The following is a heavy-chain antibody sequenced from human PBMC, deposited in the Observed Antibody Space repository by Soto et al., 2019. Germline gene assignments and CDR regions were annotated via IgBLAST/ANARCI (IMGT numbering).Heavy chain of an antibody. CDR1: GGSISSYY. V-gene: IGHV4-59*01. J-gene: IGHJ5*02. D-gene: IGHD2-15*01. Sequence: SETLSLTCTVSGGSISSYYWSWIRQPPGKXLEWIGYIYYSGSTNYDPSLKSRVTISVDTSKNQFSLKLSSVTAADTAVYYCARLGYCSGGSCSPGGWFAHWGQGTLVTVSS. CDR3: ARLGYCSGGSCSPGGWFAH. CDR2: IYYSGST.